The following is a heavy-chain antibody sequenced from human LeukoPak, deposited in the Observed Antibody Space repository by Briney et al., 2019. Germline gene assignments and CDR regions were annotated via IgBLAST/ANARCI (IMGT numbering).Heavy chain of an antibody. CDR2: IDTTSSYM. J-gene: IGHJ3*02. D-gene: IGHD3/OR15-3a*01. Sequence: GGSLRLSRAASGFTFSGYKLNWVRQAPGKGLEWVSSIDTTSSYMYYADSVKGGFTISRDNTKKSLYLQMNSLRAEDTAVYHCARDFLGTGLDAFDIWGQGTMVTVSS. CDR1: GFTFSGYK. CDR3: ARDFLGTGLDAFDI. V-gene: IGHV3-21*01.